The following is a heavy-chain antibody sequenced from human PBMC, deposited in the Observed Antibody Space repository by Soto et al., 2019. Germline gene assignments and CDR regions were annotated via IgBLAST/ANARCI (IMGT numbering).Heavy chain of an antibody. CDR3: ASAVASGTDAFDP. V-gene: IGHV3-21*01. CDR1: RFTFSSYS. J-gene: IGHJ5*02. D-gene: IGHD2-2*01. CDR2: ISSSSSYI. Sequence: GGSLRLSCAASRFTFSSYSMNWVRQASGKGLEWVSSISSSSSYIYYADSVKGRFTISRDNARNSLSLQMNSLRAEDTAGYYRASAVASGTDAFDPWGQGTPVKVAS.